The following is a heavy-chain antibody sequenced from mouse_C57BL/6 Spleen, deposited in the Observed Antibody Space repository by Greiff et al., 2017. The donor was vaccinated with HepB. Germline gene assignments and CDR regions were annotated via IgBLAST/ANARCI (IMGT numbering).Heavy chain of an antibody. J-gene: IGHJ2*01. CDR3: AISYYGSSVDY. CDR2: IHPNSGST. D-gene: IGHD1-1*01. Sequence: VQLQQSGAELVKPGASVKLSCKASGYTFTSYWMHWVKQRPGQGLEWIGMIHPNSGSTNYNEKFKSKATLTVDKSSSTAYMQLSSLTSEDSAVYYCAISYYGSSVDYWGQGTTLTVSS. CDR1: GYTFTSYW. V-gene: IGHV1-64*01.